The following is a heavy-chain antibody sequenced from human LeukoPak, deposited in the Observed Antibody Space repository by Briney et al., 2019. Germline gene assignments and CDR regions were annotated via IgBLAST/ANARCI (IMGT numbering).Heavy chain of an antibody. CDR2: IYTSGST. V-gene: IGHV4-4*07. J-gene: IGHJ4*02. CDR1: GGSISSYY. CDR3: ARAITYYYDSSGYYYFGY. D-gene: IGHD3-22*01. Sequence: SETLSLTCTVSGGSISSYYWSWIRQPAGKGLEWIGRIYTSGSTNYNPSLKSRVTISVDTSKNQFSLKLSSVTAADTAVYYCARAITYYYDSSGYYYFGYWGQGTLVTVSS.